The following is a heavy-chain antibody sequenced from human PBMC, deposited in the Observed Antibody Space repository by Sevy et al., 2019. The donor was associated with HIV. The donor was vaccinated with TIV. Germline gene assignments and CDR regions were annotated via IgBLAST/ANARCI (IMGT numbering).Heavy chain of an antibody. CDR2: ISYDGSNK. Sequence: GGSLRLSCAASGFTFSSYAMHWVRQAPGKGLEWVAVISYDGSNKYYADSVKGRFTISRDNSKNTQYLQMNSLRAEDTAVYYCARDLTVDIVATIPSYFDYWGQGTLVTVSS. CDR1: GFTFSSYA. V-gene: IGHV3-30*04. CDR3: ARDLTVDIVATIPSYFDY. J-gene: IGHJ4*02. D-gene: IGHD5-12*01.